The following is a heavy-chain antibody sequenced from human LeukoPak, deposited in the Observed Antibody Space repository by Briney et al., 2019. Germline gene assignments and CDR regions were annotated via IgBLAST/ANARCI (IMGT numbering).Heavy chain of an antibody. CDR2: INPSGGST. Sequence: ASVKVSCKASGDTFTSYYMHWLRQAPGQGLEWMGIINPSGGSTSYAQKFQGRVTMTRDTSTSTVYMELSSLRSEDTAVYYCARDVAATTVTTSEGYYFDYWGQGTLVTVSS. V-gene: IGHV1-46*01. CDR3: ARDVAATTVTTSEGYYFDY. CDR1: GDTFTSYY. J-gene: IGHJ4*02. D-gene: IGHD4-17*01.